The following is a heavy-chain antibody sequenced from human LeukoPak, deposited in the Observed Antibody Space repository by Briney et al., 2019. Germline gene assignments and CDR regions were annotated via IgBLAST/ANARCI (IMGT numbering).Heavy chain of an antibody. CDR1: GYTFTSYY. CDR2: INPSGGST. J-gene: IGHJ4*02. D-gene: IGHD2-2*01. Sequence: ASVKVSCKASGYTFTSYYMHWVRQAPGQGLEWMGIINPSGGSTSYAQKSQGRVTMTRDTSTSTVYMELSSLRSEDTAVYYCARDVSTSGVPAATYYWGQGTLVTVSS. CDR3: ARDVSTSGVPAATYY. V-gene: IGHV1-46*01.